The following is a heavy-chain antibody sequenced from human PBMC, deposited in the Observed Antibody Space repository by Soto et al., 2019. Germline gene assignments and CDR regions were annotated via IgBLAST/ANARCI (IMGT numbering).Heavy chain of an antibody. D-gene: IGHD2-8*02. CDR3: ARCPGGYHPNWFDP. CDR1: GVSVSSSSAH. Sequence: QLQLQESGPGLVKPSETLSLTCTVSGVSVSSSSAHWGWIRQPPGKGLEWIATIYYSGITYHNPSLKSRVTISVDTSKTQFSRKLNSVTAADTAVYYCARCPGGYHPNWFDPWGQGTLVTVSS. V-gene: IGHV4-39*01. CDR2: IYYSGIT. J-gene: IGHJ5*02.